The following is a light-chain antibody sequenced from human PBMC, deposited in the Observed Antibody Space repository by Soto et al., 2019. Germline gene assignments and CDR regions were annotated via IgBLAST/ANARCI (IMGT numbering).Light chain of an antibody. CDR1: TSDIGSYKF. CDR2: EVT. V-gene: IGLV2-14*01. Sequence: QSVLTQPPSASGTPGQTVTISCTGTTSDIGSYKFVSWYQQHAGKAPKLLIYEVTNRPPGVSNRFSGSKSGNTASLTISALQAEDEADYYCSSYTDTTTRVFGGGTKLTVL. CDR3: SSYTDTTTRV. J-gene: IGLJ3*02.